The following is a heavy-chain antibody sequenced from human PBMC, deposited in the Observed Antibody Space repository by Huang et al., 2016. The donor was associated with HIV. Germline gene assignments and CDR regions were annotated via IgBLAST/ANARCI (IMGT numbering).Heavy chain of an antibody. CDR3: ARGIISGSYFFYYMDV. V-gene: IGHV7-4-1*01. CDR1: GYTFTKYA. D-gene: IGHD6-19*01. J-gene: IGHJ6*03. Sequence: QVQLVQSGSELKKPGASLTVACKASGYTFTKYAMNWVRQAPGQGLEWMGLINTNTGNPTYAQGFMGRFVFSLDTSVSTAYLQIDSLKADDAAVYFCARGIISGSYFFYYMDVWGEGTTVTVSS. CDR2: INTNTGNP.